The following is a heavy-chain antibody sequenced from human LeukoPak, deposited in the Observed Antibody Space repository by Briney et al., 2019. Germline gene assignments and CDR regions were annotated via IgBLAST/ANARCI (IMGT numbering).Heavy chain of an antibody. CDR2: ISSSGSTI. Sequence: PGPCLRLSCAASGFTFIDYYISWVRHAPGNWLELVSYISSSGSTIYYADSVKGRFSISRDNANNSLYLQMNSLRAEDTAVYYCARARTYRSHAFDIWGQGTMVTVSS. J-gene: IGHJ3*02. D-gene: IGHD1-14*01. CDR3: ARARTYRSHAFDI. V-gene: IGHV3-11*04. CDR1: GFTFIDYY.